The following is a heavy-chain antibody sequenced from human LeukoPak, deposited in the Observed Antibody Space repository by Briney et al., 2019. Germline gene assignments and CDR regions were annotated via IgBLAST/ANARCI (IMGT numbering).Heavy chain of an antibody. CDR2: ISYDGSNK. CDR1: GFTFSSYA. J-gene: IGHJ3*02. V-gene: IGHV3-30-3*01. CDR3: WAITMIVVVTYDAFDI. Sequence: GGSLRLSCAASGFTFSSYAMHWVRQAPGKGLEWVAVISYDGSNKYYADSVKGRFTISRDNSKNTLYLQMNSLRAEDTAVYYCWAITMIVVVTYDAFDIWGQGTMVTVSS. D-gene: IGHD3-22*01.